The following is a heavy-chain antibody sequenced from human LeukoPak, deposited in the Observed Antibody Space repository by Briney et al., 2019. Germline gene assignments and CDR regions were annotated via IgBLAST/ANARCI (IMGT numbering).Heavy chain of an antibody. Sequence: HPGGSLRLSCAASGFTFDDYAMHWVRQAPGKGLEWVSLITWDAGSMYYADSVKGRFTISRDNSKNSLYLQMNSLRAEDTALYYCAKGTSSWHEFDYWGQGTLVTVSS. V-gene: IGHV3-43D*03. CDR3: AKGTSSWHEFDY. CDR1: GFTFDDYA. CDR2: ITWDAGSM. J-gene: IGHJ4*02. D-gene: IGHD6-13*01.